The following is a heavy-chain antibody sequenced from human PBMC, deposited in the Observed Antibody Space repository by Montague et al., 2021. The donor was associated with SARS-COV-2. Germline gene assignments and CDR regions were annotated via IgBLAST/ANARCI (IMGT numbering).Heavy chain of an antibody. CDR3: ARQPLTTIILVVILQPRRYFDL. V-gene: IGHV4-39*01. Sequence: SETLSLTCTVSGGSISSSSYYWGWIRQPPGKGLEWIGSIYYSGSTYYNPSLKSRVTISVDTSKNQFSLKLSSVTAADTAVYYCARQPLTTIILVVILQPRRYFDLWGRGTLVTVSS. CDR2: IYYSGST. D-gene: IGHD3-22*01. J-gene: IGHJ2*01. CDR1: GGSISSSSYY.